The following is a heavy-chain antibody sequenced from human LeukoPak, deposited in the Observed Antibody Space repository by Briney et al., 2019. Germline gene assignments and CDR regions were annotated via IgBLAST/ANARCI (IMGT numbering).Heavy chain of an antibody. V-gene: IGHV3-30*03. D-gene: IGHD3-22*01. CDR3: ARDLHYDTSGYEDDFDI. CDR2: ISYDGSNK. Sequence: GRSLRLSCAASGFTFSSYDMHWVRQAPGKGLEWVTVISYDGSNKYYGDSVKGRFTISRDNSKNTLYLKMNSLRSDDTAVYYCARDLHYDTSGYEDDFDIWGQGTMVTVSS. CDR1: GFTFSSYD. J-gene: IGHJ3*02.